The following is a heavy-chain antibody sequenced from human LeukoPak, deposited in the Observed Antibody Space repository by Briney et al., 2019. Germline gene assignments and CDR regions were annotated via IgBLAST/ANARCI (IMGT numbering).Heavy chain of an antibody. CDR1: GGSFSGYY. D-gene: IGHD4-17*01. J-gene: IGHJ4*02. CDR2: INHSGST. CDR3: ASHDYGAGYFED. V-gene: IGHV4-34*01. Sequence: RPSETLSLTCAVYGGSFSGYYWSWIRQPPGKGLEWIGEINHSGSTNYNPSLKSRVTISVDTSKDQFSLKLSSVTAADTAVYYCASHDYGAGYFEDWGQGTLVTVSS.